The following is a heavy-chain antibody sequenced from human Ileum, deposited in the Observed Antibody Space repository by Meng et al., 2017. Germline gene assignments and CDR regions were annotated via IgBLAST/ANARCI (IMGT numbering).Heavy chain of an antibody. V-gene: IGHV1-2*06. CDR2: INPKSGAT. CDR1: GYTFTDYF. Sequence: HGRLVPPGAEAKKPGASLKVSGKASGYTFTDYFVHWVRQAPGQGLEWMGRINPKSGATAYAQKFQGRVTVTSDTSISTAYLDLISLTSDDTALYYCVRSNIFGWNPRDHWGQGTLVTVSS. J-gene: IGHJ4*02. D-gene: IGHD3-3*02. CDR3: VRSNIFGWNPRDH.